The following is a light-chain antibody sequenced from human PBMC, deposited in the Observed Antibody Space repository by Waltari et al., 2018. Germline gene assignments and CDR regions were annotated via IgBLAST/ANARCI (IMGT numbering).Light chain of an antibody. CDR3: QQYSIYPLT. V-gene: IGKV1-5*03. CDR1: QSISHW. CDR2: KAS. Sequence: DIQMTQSPTTLSASVGDRVSITCRASQSISHWLAWYQQKPGKAPDLLISKASSLESGVPSRFSGSGSGTEFTLTISSLQPDDFATYYCQQYSIYPLTFGGGTKVEIK. J-gene: IGKJ4*01.